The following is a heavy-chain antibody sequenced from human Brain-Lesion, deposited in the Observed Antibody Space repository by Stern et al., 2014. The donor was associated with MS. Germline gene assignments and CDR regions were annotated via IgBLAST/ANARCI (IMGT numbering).Heavy chain of an antibody. Sequence: QLQLQESGPGLVKPSQTLSLTCTVSGDSINRGGHYWSWIRQRPGKGLEWIGYIYNSGATFYSPSLKGRVTISLDTSKNQFSLTLSSVPAADTAIYYCASRWSGTYYGQNWFDPWGQGILVTVSS. V-gene: IGHV4-31*03. CDR1: GDSINRGGHY. CDR2: IYNSGAT. CDR3: ASRWSGTYYGQNWFDP. D-gene: IGHD1-26*01. J-gene: IGHJ5*02.